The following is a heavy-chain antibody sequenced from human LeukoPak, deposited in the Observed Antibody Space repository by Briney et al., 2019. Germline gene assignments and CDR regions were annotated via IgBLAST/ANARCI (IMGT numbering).Heavy chain of an antibody. CDR3: ARIGDYRMFDY. D-gene: IGHD4-17*01. V-gene: IGHV4-38-2*02. Sequence: SETLSLTCTVSGYSINNGFYWGWIRQPPGKGLEWIGSIYHSERTHYNPSLKSRVTISVDTSKNQFSLKLSSVTAADTAVYYCARIGDYRMFDYWGQGTLVTVSS. CDR1: GYSINNGFY. CDR2: IYHSERT. J-gene: IGHJ4*02.